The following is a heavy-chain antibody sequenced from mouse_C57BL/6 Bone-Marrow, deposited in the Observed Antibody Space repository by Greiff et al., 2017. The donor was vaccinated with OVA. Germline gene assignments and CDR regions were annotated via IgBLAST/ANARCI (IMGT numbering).Heavy chain of an antibody. J-gene: IGHJ4*01. V-gene: IGHV3-6*01. Sequence: ESGPGLVKPSQSLSLTCSVTGYSITSGYYWNWIRQFPGNKLEWMGYISYDGSNNYNPSLKNRISITRDTSKNQFFLKLNSVTTEDTATYYCAREGGNSYYYAMDYWGQGTSVTVSS. CDR3: AREGGNSYYYAMDY. CDR2: ISYDGSN. CDR1: GYSITSGYY. D-gene: IGHD2-1*01.